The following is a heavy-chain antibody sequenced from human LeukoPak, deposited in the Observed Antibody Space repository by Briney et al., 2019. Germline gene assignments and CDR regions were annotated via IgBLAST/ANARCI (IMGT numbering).Heavy chain of an antibody. D-gene: IGHD2-2*01. CDR2: IYYSGST. CDR3: ARGGEGPAAEVDY. V-gene: IGHV4-30-4*01. Sequence: SETLSLTCTVSGGSISGGDYYWSWIRQPPGKGLEWIGYIYYSGSTYYNPSLKSRVTISVDTSKNQFSLKLSSVTAADTAVYYCARGGEGPAAEVDYWGQGTLVTVSS. CDR1: GGSISGGDYY. J-gene: IGHJ4*02.